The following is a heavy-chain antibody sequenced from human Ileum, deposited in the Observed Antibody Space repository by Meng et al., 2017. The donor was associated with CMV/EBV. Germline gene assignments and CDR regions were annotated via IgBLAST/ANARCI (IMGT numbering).Heavy chain of an antibody. Sequence: EAQLVESGGDLVLPGGSLNFSCAASGFTFSDSSMHWVRQASGKGLEWIGRIRSKANSYATSYAASLQGRFTISRDDSKNMMYLQMYSLKTEDTAVYYCRGTGTPQDFLDYWGQGTLVTVSS. V-gene: IGHV3-73*02. CDR2: IRSKANSYAT. CDR3: RGTGTPQDFLDY. D-gene: IGHD1-7*01. J-gene: IGHJ4*02. CDR1: GFTFSDSS.